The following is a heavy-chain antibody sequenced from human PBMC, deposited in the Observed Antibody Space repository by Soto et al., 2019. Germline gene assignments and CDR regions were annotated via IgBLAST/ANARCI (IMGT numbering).Heavy chain of an antibody. D-gene: IGHD3-22*01. V-gene: IGHV3-23*01. CDR1: GFTFSSYA. CDR3: AKGLVDSSGITGFDY. Sequence: PGGSLRLSCAASGFTFSSYAMSWVRQAPGKGLEWVSAISGSGGSTYYADSVKGRFTISRDNSKNTLYLQMSSLRAEDTAVYYCAKGLVDSSGITGFDYWGQGTLVTSPQ. J-gene: IGHJ4*02. CDR2: ISGSGGST.